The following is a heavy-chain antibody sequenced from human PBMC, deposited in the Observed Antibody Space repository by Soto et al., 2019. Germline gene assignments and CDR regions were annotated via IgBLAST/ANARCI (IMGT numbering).Heavy chain of an antibody. CDR1: GYTFTSYG. Sequence: ASVKVSCKASGYTFTSYGISWVRQAPGQGLEWMGWISAYNGNTNYAQKLQGRVTMTTDTSTSTAYMELRSLRSDDTAVYYCARDARLGGPTLLSAYWAQGTLVTGS. D-gene: IGHD3-16*02. CDR3: ARDARLGGPTLLSAY. V-gene: IGHV1-18*01. J-gene: IGHJ4*02. CDR2: ISAYNGNT.